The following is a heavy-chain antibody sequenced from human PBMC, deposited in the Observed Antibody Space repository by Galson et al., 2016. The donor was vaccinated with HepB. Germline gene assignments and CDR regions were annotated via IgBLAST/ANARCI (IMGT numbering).Heavy chain of an antibody. CDR3: AHRSGGAYYYDGRGYPHYFDS. D-gene: IGHD3-22*01. CDR1: GFSLSTSGVA. Sequence: PALVNPTQTLTLTCTFSGFSLSTSGVAVGWIRQPPGKALEWLALIYRDDDTRYGPSLKTILPNTTDPSKNQVVLRMTNMDPVDTAQYYCAHRSGGAYYYDGRGYPHYFDSWGLGTLVTVSS. J-gene: IGHJ4*02. CDR2: IYRDDDT. V-gene: IGHV2-5*05.